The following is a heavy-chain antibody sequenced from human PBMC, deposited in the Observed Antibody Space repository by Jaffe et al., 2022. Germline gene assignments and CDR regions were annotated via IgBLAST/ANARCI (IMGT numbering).Heavy chain of an antibody. J-gene: IGHJ4*02. Sequence: QVQLQESGPGLVKPSETLSLTCAVSGYSISSGYYWGWIRQPPGKGLEWIGSIYHSGSTYYNPSLKSRVTISVDTSKNQFSLKLSSVTAADTAVYYCARDYGSGSYYPYYFDYWGQGTLVTVSS. D-gene: IGHD3-10*01. V-gene: IGHV4-38-2*02. CDR1: GYSISSGYY. CDR2: IYHSGST. CDR3: ARDYGSGSYYPYYFDY.